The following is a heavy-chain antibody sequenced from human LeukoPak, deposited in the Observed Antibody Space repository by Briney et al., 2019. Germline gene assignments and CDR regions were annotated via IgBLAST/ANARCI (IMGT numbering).Heavy chain of an antibody. J-gene: IGHJ4*02. V-gene: IGHV1-2*02. CDR1: GYTFTGYY. D-gene: IGHD6-19*01. Sequence: ASVKVSCKTSGYTFTGYYMHWVRQAPGQGLGWMGWINPNSGGTNYAQKFQGRVTMTRDTSISTAYMELSRLRSGDTAVYYCARFAVHRRLAVAGQFGLDYWGQGTLVTVSS. CDR3: ARFAVHRRLAVAGQFGLDY. CDR2: INPNSGGT.